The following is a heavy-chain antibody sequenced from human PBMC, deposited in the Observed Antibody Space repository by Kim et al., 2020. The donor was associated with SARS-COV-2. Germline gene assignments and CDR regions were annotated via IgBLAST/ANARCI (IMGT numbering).Heavy chain of an antibody. D-gene: IGHD5-18*01. J-gene: IGHJ4*02. Sequence: YYADSVKGRFTISRDNSKNSLYLQMNSLRTEDTALYYCAKGMIQLWIFDYWGQGTLVTVSS. CDR3: AKGMIQLWIFDY. V-gene: IGHV3-43*01.